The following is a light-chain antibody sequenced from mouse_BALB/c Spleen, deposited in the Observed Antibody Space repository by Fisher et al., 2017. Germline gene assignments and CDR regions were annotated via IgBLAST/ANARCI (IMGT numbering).Light chain of an antibody. CDR1: SSVSY. V-gene: IGKV4-59*01. Sequence: IVITQSPAIMSASLGEKVTMSCRASSSVSYMHWYQQKSGTSPKRWIYDTSKLASGVPSRFSGSGSGTFYSLTISSVEAEDAADYYCHQWSSYPTFGGGTKLEIK. J-gene: IGKJ1*01. CDR2: DTS. CDR3: HQWSSYPT.